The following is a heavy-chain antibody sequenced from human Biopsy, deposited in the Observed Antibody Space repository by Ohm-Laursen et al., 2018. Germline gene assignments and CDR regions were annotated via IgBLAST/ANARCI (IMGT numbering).Heavy chain of an antibody. CDR3: VRLEAGLLDAFDI. CDR1: GFTFSTYE. J-gene: IGHJ3*02. CDR2: ISHSSGPT. Sequence: GSLRLSCTASGFTFSTYEMNWVRQAPGKGLEWISFISHSSGPTNYADSVRGRFTISRDNAKNALYLQMNSLRVEDTAFYYCVRLEAGLLDAFDIWGHGTTVTVSS. V-gene: IGHV3-48*03. D-gene: IGHD2-21*01.